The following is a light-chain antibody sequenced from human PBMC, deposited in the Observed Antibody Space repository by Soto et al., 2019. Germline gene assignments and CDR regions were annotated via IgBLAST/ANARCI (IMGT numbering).Light chain of an antibody. V-gene: IGKV3-11*01. CDR2: DAS. Sequence: EIELTQSPATLSLSPGERASISCRASQSVGSYFAWYQQKPGQAPRLLIYDASKRDTGIPARFSGSGSGTEFTLTISSLEPEDFAIYYCQLRSAWPLFTFGPGTRVGVK. J-gene: IGKJ3*01. CDR1: QSVGSY. CDR3: QLRSAWPLFT.